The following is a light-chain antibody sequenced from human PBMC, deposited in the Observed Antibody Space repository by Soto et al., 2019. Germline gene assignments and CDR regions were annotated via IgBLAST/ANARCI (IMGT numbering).Light chain of an antibody. Sequence: EIVMTQSPATLSVSPGERATLSCRASQGVSSNLAWYQQKPGQAPRLLIYGASTRATGIPARFSGSGSGTEFTLTISSLQSEDFAVYYCQQYNNWPPGTFGPGTKVDIK. CDR3: QQYNNWPPGT. CDR1: QGVSSN. V-gene: IGKV3-15*01. J-gene: IGKJ3*01. CDR2: GAS.